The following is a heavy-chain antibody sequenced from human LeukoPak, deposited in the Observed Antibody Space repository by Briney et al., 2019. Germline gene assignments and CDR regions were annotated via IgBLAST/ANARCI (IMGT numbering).Heavy chain of an antibody. V-gene: IGHV4-59*01. CDR3: ARDSRILGRDWLAFDI. J-gene: IGHJ3*02. Sequence: SETLSLTCTVSGGSIRSYYWTWIRQPPGKELEWIGYIYYSGSTNYNPSLKSRVTISVDTSKNQFSLKLSSVTAADTAVYYCARDSRILGRDWLAFDIWGQGTMVTVSS. D-gene: IGHD3/OR15-3a*01. CDR1: GGSIRSYY. CDR2: IYYSGST.